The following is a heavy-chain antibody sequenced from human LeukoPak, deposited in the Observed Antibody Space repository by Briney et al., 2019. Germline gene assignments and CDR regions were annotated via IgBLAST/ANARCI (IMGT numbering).Heavy chain of an antibody. Sequence: ASVKVSCKASGYTFTGYYMHWVRQAPGQGLEWMGWINPNSGGTNYAQKFQSRVTMTRDTSISTAYMELSRLRSGDTAVYYCARDIGSGSYYRFDYWGQGTLVTVSS. CDR1: GYTFTGYY. V-gene: IGHV1-2*02. CDR2: INPNSGGT. J-gene: IGHJ4*02. CDR3: ARDIGSGSYYRFDY. D-gene: IGHD3-10*01.